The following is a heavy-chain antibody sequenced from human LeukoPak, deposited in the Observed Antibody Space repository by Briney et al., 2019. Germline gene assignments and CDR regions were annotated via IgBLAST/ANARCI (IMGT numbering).Heavy chain of an antibody. CDR2: ITSKADAGTT. J-gene: IGHJ4*02. V-gene: IGHV3-49*04. D-gene: IGHD2-15*01. CDR3: TRGYCCGGGCYSARPHERSFDN. Sequence: QTGGSLRPSCTASGLSSGDYAMSGGRQAPEKGVWRVGFITSKADAGTTEYAACVKCRFTITRDDVKCLGHLQLNSLKTEDTAVYYCTRGYCCGGGCYSARPHERSFDNWGQGTLVTVSS. CDR1: GLSSGDYA.